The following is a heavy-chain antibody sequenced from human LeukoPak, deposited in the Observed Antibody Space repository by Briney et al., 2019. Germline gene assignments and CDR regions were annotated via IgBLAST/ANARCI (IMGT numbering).Heavy chain of an antibody. CDR1: TFTFSSYN. D-gene: IGHD4-23*01. Sequence: GGSLRLSCAASTFTFSSYNMNWVRQAPGKGLEWVSSISSSSNYISYADSVKGRFTISRDNAKKSVDLQMNSLRAEDTAVYFCASLSVVQFYFDFWGQGTLVTVSS. J-gene: IGHJ4*02. CDR3: ASLSVVQFYFDF. CDR2: ISSSSNYI. V-gene: IGHV3-21*01.